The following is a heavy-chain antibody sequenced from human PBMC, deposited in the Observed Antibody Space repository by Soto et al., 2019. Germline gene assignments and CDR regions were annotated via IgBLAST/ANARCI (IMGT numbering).Heavy chain of an antibody. Sequence: QVQLVQSGAEVKKPGSSVKVSCKASGGTFSSYTISWVRQAPGQGLEWMGRIIPILGIANYAQKFQGRVTITADKSTSTAYIELSSLRSEDTAVYYCARDPVTGTTDYWGQGTLVTVSS. J-gene: IGHJ4*02. CDR1: GGTFSSYT. CDR3: ARDPVTGTTDY. D-gene: IGHD1-7*01. V-gene: IGHV1-69*08. CDR2: IIPILGIA.